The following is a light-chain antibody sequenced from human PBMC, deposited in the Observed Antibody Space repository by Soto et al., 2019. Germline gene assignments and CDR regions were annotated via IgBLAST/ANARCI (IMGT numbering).Light chain of an antibody. J-gene: IGLJ1*01. CDR2: DVN. CDR1: SSDIGAYNY. CDR3: SSYTNINTRACV. V-gene: IGLV2-14*03. Sequence: SALTQPASVSGSPGQSITISCTGTSSDIGAYNYVSWYRQHPGKAPQLLIYDVNNRPSGVSHRFSGSKSGNTASLTISGLQAEDEAEYYCSSYTNINTRACVFGTGTKVTVL.